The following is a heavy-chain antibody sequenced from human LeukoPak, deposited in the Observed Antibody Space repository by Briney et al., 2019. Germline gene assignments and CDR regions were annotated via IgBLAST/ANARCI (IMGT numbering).Heavy chain of an antibody. Sequence: PGGSLRLSCAASGFTFDDYGMSWVRQAPGKGLEWVSGINWNGGSTGYADSVKGRFTISRDNAKNSLYLQMNSLRAEDTALYYCARDPESYSSSSYFDYWGQGTLVTVSS. J-gene: IGHJ4*02. D-gene: IGHD6-6*01. CDR3: ARDPESYSSSSYFDY. V-gene: IGHV3-20*04. CDR2: INWNGGST. CDR1: GFTFDDYG.